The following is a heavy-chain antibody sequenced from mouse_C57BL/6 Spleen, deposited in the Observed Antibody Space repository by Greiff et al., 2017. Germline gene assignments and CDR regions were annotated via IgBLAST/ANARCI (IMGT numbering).Heavy chain of an antibody. J-gene: IGHJ4*01. Sequence: DVHLVESGGGLVQPGGSLSLSCAASGFTFTDYYMSWVRQPPGKALEWLGFIRNKANGYTTEYSASVKGRFTISRDNSQSILYLQMNALRAEDSATYYCARYRAVVTPYAMDYWGQGTSVTVAS. CDR3: ARYRAVVTPYAMDY. D-gene: IGHD1-1*01. CDR1: GFTFTDYY. CDR2: IRNKANGYTT. V-gene: IGHV7-3*01.